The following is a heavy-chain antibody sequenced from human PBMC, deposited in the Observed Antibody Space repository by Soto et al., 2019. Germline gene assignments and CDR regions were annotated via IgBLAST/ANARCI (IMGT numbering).Heavy chain of an antibody. Sequence: LRLSCAASGFTFNNYAMGWVRQAPGKGLEWVSAITDSGDDTYYIDSVKGRFTISRDNAKNTLYLQMNSLRDEDTAVYYCAREGSGDYVGYWGQGTLVTVSS. CDR2: ITDSGDDT. D-gene: IGHD6-25*01. V-gene: IGHV3-23*01. CDR1: GFTFNNYA. J-gene: IGHJ4*02. CDR3: AREGSGDYVGY.